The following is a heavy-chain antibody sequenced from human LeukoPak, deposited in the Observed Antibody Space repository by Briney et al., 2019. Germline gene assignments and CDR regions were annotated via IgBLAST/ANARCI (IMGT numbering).Heavy chain of an antibody. CDR2: IYYSGST. CDR3: ARKYDSSGYDSSYFDY. D-gene: IGHD3-22*01. Sequence: SETLSLTCNVSGGSISGYHWSWIRQPPGKGLEWIGSIYYSGSTYYNPSLKSRVTISVDTSKNQFSLKLSSVTAADTAVYYCARKYDSSGYDSSYFDYWGQGTLVTVSS. V-gene: IGHV4-39*01. J-gene: IGHJ4*02. CDR1: GGSISGYH.